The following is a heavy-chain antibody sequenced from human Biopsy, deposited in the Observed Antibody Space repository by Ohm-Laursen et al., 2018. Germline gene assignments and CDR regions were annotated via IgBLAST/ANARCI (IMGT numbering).Heavy chain of an antibody. Sequence: SLRLSCSASGFIFSGFSMNWVRQAPGKGLEWVSSISASGNHIYYTDSVKGRFTVSRDNGKNSLDLQMNSLRGEDTAVYYCARDGEAKYCRHGVCPSDYWGQGTLVTVSS. D-gene: IGHD2-8*01. J-gene: IGHJ4*02. CDR1: GFIFSGFS. CDR2: ISASGNHI. CDR3: ARDGEAKYCRHGVCPSDY. V-gene: IGHV3-21*01.